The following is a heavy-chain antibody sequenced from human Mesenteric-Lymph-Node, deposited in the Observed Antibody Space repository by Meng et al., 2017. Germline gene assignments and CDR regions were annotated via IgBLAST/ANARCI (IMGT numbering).Heavy chain of an antibody. CDR2: ISTGGETI. V-gene: IGHV3-48*03. Sequence: GGSLRLSCAASGFSFSDYEMNWVRQAPGKGLEWVSYISTGGETIVYADSVKGRFTISRDNAQNSLYLQINSLTAEDTAIYYCARDKGSGWSEEESGFDYWGQGTLVTGSS. D-gene: IGHD6-19*01. CDR1: GFSFSDYE. CDR3: ARDKGSGWSEEESGFDY. J-gene: IGHJ4*02.